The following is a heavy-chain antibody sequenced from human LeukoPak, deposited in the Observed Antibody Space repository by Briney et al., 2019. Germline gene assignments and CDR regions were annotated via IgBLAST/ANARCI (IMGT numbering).Heavy chain of an antibody. D-gene: IGHD2-15*01. J-gene: IGHJ4*02. Sequence: ASVKVSRKASGGTFGSYAISWVRQAPGQGLEWMGGIIPIFGTANYAQKFQGRVTITADESTSTAYMELSSLRSEDTAVYYCARGKCRYCSGGSSTFDYWGQGTLVTVSS. CDR3: ARGKCRYCSGGSSTFDY. CDR2: IIPIFGTA. CDR1: GGTFGSYA. V-gene: IGHV1-69*01.